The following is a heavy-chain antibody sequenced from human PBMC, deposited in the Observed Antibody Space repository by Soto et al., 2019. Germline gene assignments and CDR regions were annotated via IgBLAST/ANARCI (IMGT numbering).Heavy chain of an antibody. D-gene: IGHD1-26*01. J-gene: IGHJ4*02. CDR1: GFTFSIYW. CDR3: ARDLKGSPDY. V-gene: IGHV3-74*01. CDR2: INPDGRTT. Sequence: VGSLRLSCAASGFTFSIYWMNWVRQAPGKGLVWVSLINPDGRTTTYADSVKGRFTVSRDDAKNTVYLQMNSLRVEDTAVYYCARDLKGSPDYWGQGTLVTVSS.